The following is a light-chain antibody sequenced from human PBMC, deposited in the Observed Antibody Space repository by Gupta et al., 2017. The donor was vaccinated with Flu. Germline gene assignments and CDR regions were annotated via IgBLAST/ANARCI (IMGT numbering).Light chain of an antibody. V-gene: IGKV1-5*03. CDR2: KAS. CDR3: QQYNSYSKT. J-gene: IGKJ1*01. CDR1: QSISSW. Sequence: PSTLSASVGDRVTITCRASQSISSWLAWYQQKPGKAPNLLIYKASSLESGVPSRFSGSGSGTEFTHTISSLQPDDFATYFCQQYNSYSKTFGQGTKVEIK.